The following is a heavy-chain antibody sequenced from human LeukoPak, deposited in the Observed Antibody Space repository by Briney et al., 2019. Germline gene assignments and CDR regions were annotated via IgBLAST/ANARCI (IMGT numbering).Heavy chain of an antibody. CDR2: ISGGSTGT. CDR1: GFTFSTYA. V-gene: IGHV3-23*01. CDR3: AKDSIAAAGNVNYFDY. J-gene: IGHJ4*02. D-gene: IGHD6-13*01. Sequence: PGGSRRLSCAASGFTFSTYAMSWVRQAPGKGLEWVSAISGGSTGTYYADSVKGRFTISRDNSKNTLYLQMKRLRAEDTAVYHCAKDSIAAAGNVNYFDYWGQGTLVTVSS.